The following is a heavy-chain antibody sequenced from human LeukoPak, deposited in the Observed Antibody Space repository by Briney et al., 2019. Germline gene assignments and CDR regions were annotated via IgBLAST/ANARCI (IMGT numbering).Heavy chain of an antibody. CDR3: ARLYGRNFDY. CDR2: IYPSDSDT. Sequence: GESLKISCKGSGYRFTTYWIGWVRQMPGKGLEWMGIIYPSDSDTRYSPSFQGQVTISADKSISTAYLQWSSLKASDTAIYYCARLYGRNFDYWRQGTVVTVSS. V-gene: IGHV5-51*01. J-gene: IGHJ4*02. D-gene: IGHD1-26*01. CDR1: GYRFTTYW.